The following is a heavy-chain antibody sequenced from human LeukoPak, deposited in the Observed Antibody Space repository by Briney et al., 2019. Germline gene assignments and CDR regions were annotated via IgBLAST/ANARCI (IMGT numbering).Heavy chain of an antibody. J-gene: IGHJ4*02. CDR3: ARGISSGIVVTAVAY. CDR1: GFTFSSYA. Sequence: GGSLRLSCAASGFTFSSYAMHWVRQAPDKGLEWMAVISDGGSDKYYADSVRGRFTISRDNSENTLTLQMSSLRAEDTALYYCARGISSGIVVTAVAYWGQGTLVTVSS. CDR2: ISDGGSDK. V-gene: IGHV3-30-3*01. D-gene: IGHD2-21*02.